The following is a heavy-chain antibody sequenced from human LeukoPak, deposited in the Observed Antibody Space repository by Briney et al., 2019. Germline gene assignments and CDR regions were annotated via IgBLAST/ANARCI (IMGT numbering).Heavy chain of an antibody. CDR2: LYYSGTT. CDR1: GGSVSSYY. CDR3: ARGGRDGYPLFDS. Sequence: PSETLSLTCSVSGGSVSSYYWSWIRQPPGKGLEWIGYLYYSGTTNFNPSLKSRVTISVDTSKNQFSLNLSSVTAADTALYYCARGGRDGYPLFDSWGQGTLVTVSS. V-gene: IGHV4-59*02. D-gene: IGHD5-24*01. J-gene: IGHJ4*02.